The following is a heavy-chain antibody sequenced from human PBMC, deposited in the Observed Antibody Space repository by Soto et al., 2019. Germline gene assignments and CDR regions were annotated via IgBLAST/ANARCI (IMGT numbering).Heavy chain of an antibody. CDR2: IYYSGST. D-gene: IGHD5-18*01. J-gene: IGHJ4*02. CDR1: GGSISSGGYY. V-gene: IGHV4-31*03. Sequence: SETLSLTCTVSGGSISSGGYYWSWIRQHPGKGLEWIGYIYYSGSTYYNPSLKSRVTISVDTSKNQFSLKLSSVTAADTAVYYCARGVDTAMVTNWGQGTLVTVS. CDR3: ARGVDTAMVTN.